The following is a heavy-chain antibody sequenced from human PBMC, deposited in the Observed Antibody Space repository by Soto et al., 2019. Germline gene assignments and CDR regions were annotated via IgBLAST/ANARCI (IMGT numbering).Heavy chain of an antibody. CDR1: GGSISSYY. CDR3: AHRRGAPGHFDS. Sequence: SETLSLTCTVSGGSISSYYWSWIRQPPGKGLEWIGYIYYSGSTNYNPSLKSRVTISVDTSKNQVVLTMTNMDPVDTATYYCAHRRGAPGHFDSWSLGTLVTVSS. V-gene: IGHV4-59*01. D-gene: IGHD2-2*01. CDR2: IYYSGST. J-gene: IGHJ4*01.